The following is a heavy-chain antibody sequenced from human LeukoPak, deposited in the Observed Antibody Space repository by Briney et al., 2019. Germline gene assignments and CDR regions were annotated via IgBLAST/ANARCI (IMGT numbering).Heavy chain of an antibody. D-gene: IGHD3-16*02. Sequence: GRSLRLSCAASGFTFDNYAMNWVRQVPGKGLEWISLISWNSGTIGYADSVKGRFTISRDNSKNTLYLQMNSLRAEDTAVYYCAREESYYFDYWGQGTPVTVSS. V-gene: IGHV3-9*01. CDR3: AREESYYFDY. CDR1: GFTFDNYA. CDR2: ISWNSGTI. J-gene: IGHJ4*02.